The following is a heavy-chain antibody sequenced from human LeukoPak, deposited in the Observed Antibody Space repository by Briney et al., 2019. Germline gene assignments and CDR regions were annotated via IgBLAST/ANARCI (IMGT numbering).Heavy chain of an antibody. V-gene: IGHV4-59*12. CDR2: IYYNGNT. CDR3: ASLWPYQLSAFDI. CDR1: DGSINSYY. D-gene: IGHD2-2*01. Sequence: PSETLSLTCSVSDGSINSYYWNWIRRPPGKGLEWIGYIYYNGNTNYSPSLKSRVTMSVDTSKNLFSLKQSSATAADTAVYYCASLWPYQLSAFDIWGQGTMVTVSS. J-gene: IGHJ3*02.